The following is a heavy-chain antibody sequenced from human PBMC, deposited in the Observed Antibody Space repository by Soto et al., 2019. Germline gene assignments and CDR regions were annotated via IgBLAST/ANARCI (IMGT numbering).Heavy chain of an antibody. CDR1: GYKFTDYY. CDR2: VDPEDGEP. CDR3: ARREVAGNFDY. Sequence: EVQLVQSGAEVRKPGATVTVSCKISGYKFTDYYIHWVQQAPGKGLEWMELVDPEDGEPIFADKFQGRLSLTADTSSDTAYMKLNRLTSEDTAVYYCARREVAGNFDYWGQGTLVIVSS. J-gene: IGHJ4*02. V-gene: IGHV1-69-2*01. D-gene: IGHD6-19*01.